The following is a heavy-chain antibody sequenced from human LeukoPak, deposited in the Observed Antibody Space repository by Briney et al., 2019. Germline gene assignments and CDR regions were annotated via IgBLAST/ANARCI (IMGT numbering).Heavy chain of an antibody. Sequence: GASVKLSCEASGGTFSSYDMSWVRQAPGQGLEWIGRIIPSVGIAYYAQNLQGRVTITADRSTSTAYMELSSLRAEDTAVYYCARGAMYYYYDMDVWGQGTTVTVSS. V-gene: IGHV1-69*04. CDR2: IIPSVGIA. CDR3: ARGAMYYYYDMDV. CDR1: GGTFSSYD. D-gene: IGHD5-18*01. J-gene: IGHJ6*02.